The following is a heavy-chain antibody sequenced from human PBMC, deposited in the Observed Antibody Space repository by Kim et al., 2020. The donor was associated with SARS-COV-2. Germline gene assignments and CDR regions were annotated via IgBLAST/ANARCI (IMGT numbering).Heavy chain of an antibody. V-gene: IGHV4-61*01. D-gene: IGHD3-10*01. J-gene: IGHJ4*02. CDR3: ARVLRVTMVPDPTLR. CDR2: IYYSGST. CDR1: GGSVSSGSYY. Sequence: SETLSLTCTVSGGSVSSGSYYWSWIRQPPGKGLEWIGYIYYSGSTNYNPSLKSRVTISVDTSKNQFSLKLSSVTAADTAVYYCARVLRVTMVPDPTLRWGQGTLVTVSS.